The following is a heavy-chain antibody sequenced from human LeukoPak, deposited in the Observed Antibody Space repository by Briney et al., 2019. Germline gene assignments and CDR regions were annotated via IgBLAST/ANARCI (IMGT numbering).Heavy chain of an antibody. CDR3: ARESGAVAGEAFDI. D-gene: IGHD6-19*01. CDR2: INTDGSST. V-gene: IGHV3-74*01. CDR1: GFTFSSYW. J-gene: IGHJ3*02. Sequence: GGSLRLSCAASGFTFSSYWMHWVRQAPGKGRVWVSRINTDGSSTSYADSVKGRFTISRDNAKNTLYLQMNSLRAEDTAVYYCARESGAVAGEAFDIWGQGTMVTVSS.